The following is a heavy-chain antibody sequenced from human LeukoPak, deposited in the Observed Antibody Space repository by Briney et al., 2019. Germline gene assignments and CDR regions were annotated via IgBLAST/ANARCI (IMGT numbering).Heavy chain of an antibody. V-gene: IGHV1-2*07. CDR2: INPDSGGT. CDR3: ARGGSSWPGGWFDP. J-gene: IGHJ5*02. Sequence: GASVKVSCKASGYSFTGYYMHWVRQAPVQGLEWMGWINPDSGGTNYAHKFQGRVTMTRDTSISTAYMGLSSLISDDTAVYYCARGGSSWPGGWFDPWGQGTLVTVSS. D-gene: IGHD6-13*01. CDR1: GYSFTGYY.